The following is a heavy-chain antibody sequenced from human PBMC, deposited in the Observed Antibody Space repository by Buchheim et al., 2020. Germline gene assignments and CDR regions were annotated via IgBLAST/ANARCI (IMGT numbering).Heavy chain of an antibody. CDR3: ARGDDYVWGSYRSPFAY. J-gene: IGHJ4*02. V-gene: IGHV1-2*04. Sequence: QVQLVQSGAEVKKPGASVKVSCKASGYTFTGYYMHWVRQAPGQGLEWMGWINPNSGGTNYAQKFQGWVTMTRDTSISTAYMELSRLRSDDTAVYHCARGDDYVWGSYRSPFAYWGQGTL. D-gene: IGHD3-16*02. CDR2: INPNSGGT. CDR1: GYTFTGYY.